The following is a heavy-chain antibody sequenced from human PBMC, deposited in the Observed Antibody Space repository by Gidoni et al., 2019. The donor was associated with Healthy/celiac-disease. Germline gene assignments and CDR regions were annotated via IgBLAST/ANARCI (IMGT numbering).Heavy chain of an antibody. J-gene: IGHJ3*02. CDR2: IIPIFGTA. D-gene: IGHD3-9*01. CDR3: ARADFDWSTRHRSIVCAFDI. CDR1: GGTFSSYA. Sequence: KKPGSSVKVSCKASGGTFSSYAISWVRQAPGHGLEWMGGIIPIFGTANYAQKFQGRVTITADESTSTAYMELSSLRSEDTAVYYCARADFDWSTRHRSIVCAFDIWGQGTMVTVSS. V-gene: IGHV1-69*01.